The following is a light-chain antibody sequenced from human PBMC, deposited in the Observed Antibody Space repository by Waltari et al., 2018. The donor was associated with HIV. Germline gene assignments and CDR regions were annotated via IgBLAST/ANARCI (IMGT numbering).Light chain of an antibody. J-gene: IGLJ2*01. Sequence: QSVLTQPPSVSGAPGQRVTISCTGSSSNIGAGYDVHWYQQLPGTAPKLLIYGNSSRASGVPDRFAGSKSGTSASLAITGLQAEDEADYYCQSYDSSLSGGGVCGGGTKLTVL. CDR3: QSYDSSLSGGGV. CDR1: SSNIGAGYD. CDR2: GNS. V-gene: IGLV1-40*01.